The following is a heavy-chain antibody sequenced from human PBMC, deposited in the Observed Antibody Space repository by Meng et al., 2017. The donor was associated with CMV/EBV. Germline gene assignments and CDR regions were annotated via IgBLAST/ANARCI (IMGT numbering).Heavy chain of an antibody. CDR2: INPSGGST. D-gene: IGHD2-2*01. J-gene: IGHJ6*02. V-gene: IGHV1-46*01. CDR3: AREVVPAAILSFRYYGMDV. CDR1: GYTFTSYY. Sequence: ASVKVSCKASGYTFTSYYMHWVRQAPGQGLEWMGIINPSGGSTSYAQKFQGRVTMTRDTSTSTVYMELSSLRSDDTAVYYCAREVVPAAILSFRYYGMDVWGQGTTVTVSS.